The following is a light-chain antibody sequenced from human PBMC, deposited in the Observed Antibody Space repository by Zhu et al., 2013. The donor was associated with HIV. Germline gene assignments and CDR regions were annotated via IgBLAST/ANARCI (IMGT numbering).Light chain of an antibody. J-gene: IGLJ3*02. Sequence: QSALTQPASVSGSPGQSIAISCTGSSSDVGAYNYVSWYQQHPGKTPKLLIYSNDQRPSGVPDRFSGSKSGTSASLAISGLRSEDEADYYCATWDDSLSAWVFGGGTKLTVL. V-gene: IGLV1-47*02. CDR2: SND. CDR3: ATWDDSLSAWV. CDR1: SSDVGAYNY.